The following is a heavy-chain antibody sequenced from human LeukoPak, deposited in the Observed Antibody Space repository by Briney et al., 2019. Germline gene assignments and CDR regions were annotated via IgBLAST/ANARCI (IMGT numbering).Heavy chain of an antibody. J-gene: IGHJ4*02. V-gene: IGHV5-51*01. CDR1: GYSFTNYW. Sequence: PGESLKISCKGSGYSFTNYWIGWVRQMPGKGLEWMGIIHPGDSDTRYSPTFQGQVTISIDKSISTAYLQWSSLKASDTAMYYCARSPFYYFDYWGQGTLVSVPS. CDR3: ARSPFYYFDY. D-gene: IGHD2-8*01. CDR2: IHPGDSDT.